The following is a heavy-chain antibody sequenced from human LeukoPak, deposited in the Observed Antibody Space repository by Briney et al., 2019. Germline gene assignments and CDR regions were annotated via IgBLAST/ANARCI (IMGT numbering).Heavy chain of an antibody. D-gene: IGHD1-1*01. V-gene: IGHV3-15*01. Sequence: PGGSLRLSCAPSGFIIVNAWMNWVCQAPGKGLEWVGRIKSRADGGTTDYAAPVKGRFTISRDGSALYLQMNSLKTEDTAVYYCATVYGGNDIASDIWGQGTTVTVSS. CDR3: ATVYGGNDIASDI. J-gene: IGHJ3*02. CDR1: GFIIVNAW. CDR2: IKSRADGGTT.